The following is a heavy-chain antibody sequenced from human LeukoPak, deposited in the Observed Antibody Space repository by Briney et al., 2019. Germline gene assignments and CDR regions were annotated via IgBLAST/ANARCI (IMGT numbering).Heavy chain of an antibody. D-gene: IGHD3-10*01. V-gene: IGHV1-69*13. CDR3: ARGHSGLSYNWFDP. J-gene: IGHJ5*02. CDR1: GGTFSSYA. Sequence: SVKVSCKASGGTFSSYALSWVRQAPGQGLEWMGGIIPIFGTANYAQKFQGRVTITADESTSTAYMELSSLRSEDTAVYYCARGHSGLSYNWFDPWGQGTLVTVSS. CDR2: IIPIFGTA.